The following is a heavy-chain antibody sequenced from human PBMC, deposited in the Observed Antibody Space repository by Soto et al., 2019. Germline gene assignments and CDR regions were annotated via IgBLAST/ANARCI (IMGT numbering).Heavy chain of an antibody. V-gene: IGHV5-51*01. D-gene: IGHD3-16*01. CDR3: ARHQSPYDYVWGARAYDAFDI. J-gene: IGHJ3*02. Sequence: EVQLVQSGAEVKKPGESLKISCKGSGYSFTSYWIGWVRQMPGKGLEWMGIIYPGDSDTRYSPSFQGQVTISADKSISTAYLQWSSLKASDTAMYYCARHQSPYDYVWGARAYDAFDIWGQGTMVTVSS. CDR2: IYPGDSDT. CDR1: GYSFTSYW.